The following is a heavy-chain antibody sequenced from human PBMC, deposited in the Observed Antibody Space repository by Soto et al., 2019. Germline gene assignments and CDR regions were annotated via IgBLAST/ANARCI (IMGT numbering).Heavy chain of an antibody. D-gene: IGHD3-22*01. J-gene: IGHJ4*02. V-gene: IGHV4-39*02. CDR3: AREYNYDSSGIGFDS. CDR1: GGSVSSSSYY. CDR2: IYYSGIT. Sequence: SETLSLTCTVSGGSVSSSSYYWGWIRQPPGKGLEWIGSIYYSGITYYNPSLKSRVTISVDTSKNQFSLKLSSVTAADTAVYYCAREYNYDSSGIGFDSWGQGTLVTVS.